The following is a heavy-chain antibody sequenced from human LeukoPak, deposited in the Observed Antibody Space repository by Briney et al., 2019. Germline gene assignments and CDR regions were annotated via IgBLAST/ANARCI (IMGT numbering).Heavy chain of an antibody. CDR1: GFTFSSYG. CDR3: AKESGYSSSWTPYYFDY. D-gene: IGHD6-13*01. J-gene: IGHJ4*02. CDR2: ISYDGSNK. V-gene: IGHV3-30*18. Sequence: GGSLRLSCAASGFTFSSYGMHWVRQAPGKGLEWVAVISYDGSNKYYADSVKGRFTISRDNSKNTLYLQMNSLRAEDTAVYYCAKESGYSSSWTPYYFDYWGQGTLVTVSS.